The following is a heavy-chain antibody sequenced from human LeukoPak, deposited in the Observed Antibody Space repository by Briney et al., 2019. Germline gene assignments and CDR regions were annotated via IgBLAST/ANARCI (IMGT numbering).Heavy chain of an antibody. V-gene: IGHV4-34*01. CDR3: ARNSVDYVIDY. D-gene: IGHD5/OR15-5a*01. CDR2: INHSGST. Sequence: SETLSLTCAVYGGSFSGYYWSWIRQPPGKGLEWIGEINHSGSTYYNPSLKSRVTISVDTSKNQFSLKLSSVTAADTAVYYCARNSVDYVIDYWGQGTLVTVSS. CDR1: GGSFSGYY. J-gene: IGHJ4*02.